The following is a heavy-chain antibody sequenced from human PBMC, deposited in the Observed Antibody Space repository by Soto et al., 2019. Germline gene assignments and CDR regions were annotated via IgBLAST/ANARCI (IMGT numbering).Heavy chain of an antibody. CDR1: GNSFTTYY. D-gene: IGHD3-22*01. V-gene: IGHV1-46*01. Sequence: GASVKVSCKASGNSFTTYYMHWVRQAPGQGLEWMGIINPSGGRTTYAQKFQGRVTMTRDTSTSTFHRELSSLKSEDTAVYYCAGLYHYDSSGYYDYWGQGTLVTVSS. J-gene: IGHJ4*02. CDR3: AGLYHYDSSGYYDY. CDR2: INPSGGRT.